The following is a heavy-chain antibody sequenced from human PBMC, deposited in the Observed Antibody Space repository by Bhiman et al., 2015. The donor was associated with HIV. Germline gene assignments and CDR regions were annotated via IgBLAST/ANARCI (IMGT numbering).Heavy chain of an antibody. V-gene: IGHV3-30*03. Sequence: QVQLVESGGGVVQPGRSLRLSCAASGFAFSNFGMHWVRQAPGKGLEWVAVTSYDGSNKYYADSVKGRFTISRDNSKNTLYLQMNSLRAEDTAVYYCASGSGSVNFDYWGQGTLVTVSS. D-gene: IGHD3-10*01. CDR1: GFAFSNFG. CDR3: ASGSGSVNFDY. CDR2: TSYDGSNK. J-gene: IGHJ4*02.